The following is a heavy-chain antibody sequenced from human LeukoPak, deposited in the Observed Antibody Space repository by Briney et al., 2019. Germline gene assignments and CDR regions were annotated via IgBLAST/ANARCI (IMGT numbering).Heavy chain of an antibody. CDR3: ARGKYSFDY. V-gene: IGHV3-11*01. CDR1: GFTFSDSY. Sequence: GGSLRLSCAASGFTFSDSYMSWIRKAPGKGLEYISYISSSGSTIYYADSVKGRFTLSRDNAKNSLSLEMNSLRAEDTAVYYCARGKYSFDYWGQGTLVTVSS. CDR2: ISSSGSTI. J-gene: IGHJ4*02.